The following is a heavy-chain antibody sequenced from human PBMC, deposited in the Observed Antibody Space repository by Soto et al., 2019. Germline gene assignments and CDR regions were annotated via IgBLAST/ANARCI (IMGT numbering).Heavy chain of an antibody. V-gene: IGHV3-66*01. CDR2: IYSGGST. Sequence: EVQLVESGGSLVQPGGSLRLSCAASGFIVSSNYMSWVRQAPGKGLEWVSVIYSGGSTYYADSVKGRFTISRDISKNTLYPQMNSLRAADTAVYYCARAYSVPTAMPNFWGQGTLVTVSS. D-gene: IGHD5-18*01. CDR1: GFIVSSNY. CDR3: ARAYSVPTAMPNF. J-gene: IGHJ4*02.